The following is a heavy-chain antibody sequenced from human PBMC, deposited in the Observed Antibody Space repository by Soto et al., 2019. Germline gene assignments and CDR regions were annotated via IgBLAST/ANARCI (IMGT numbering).Heavy chain of an antibody. Sequence: PGGSLRLSCAASGFTFSGSAMHWVRQASGKGLEWVGRIRSKVNSYATAYAASVKGRFTISRDDSDNTAYLQMNSLKAEDTAVYYCTRRVWTGYYSGGFDSWGQGTLVTVSS. CDR2: IRSKVNSYAT. CDR1: GFTFSGSA. J-gene: IGHJ4*02. D-gene: IGHD3-3*01. CDR3: TRRVWTGYYSGGFDS. V-gene: IGHV3-73*01.